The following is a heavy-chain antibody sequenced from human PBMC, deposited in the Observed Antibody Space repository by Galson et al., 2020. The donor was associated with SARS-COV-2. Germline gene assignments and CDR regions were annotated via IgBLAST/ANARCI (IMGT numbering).Heavy chain of an antibody. J-gene: IGHJ4*02. Sequence: GGSLRLSCAASGFTFSSYTMDWVRQAPGKGLEWVSSISSSSTYIYYKDSVKGRFTISRDNAKNSLYLQMNSLRAEDTDIYYCARVSLGDDHWGQGTLVTVSS. V-gene: IGHV3-21*01. CDR1: GFTFSSYT. D-gene: IGHD3-16*01. CDR2: ISSSSTYI. CDR3: ARVSLGDDH.